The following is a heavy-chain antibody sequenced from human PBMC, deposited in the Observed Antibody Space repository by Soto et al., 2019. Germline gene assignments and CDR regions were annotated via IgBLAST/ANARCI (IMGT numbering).Heavy chain of an antibody. Sequence: VGSLRLSCAASGFTFSSYGMHWVRQAPGKGLEWVAVIWYDGSNKYYADSVKGRFTISRDNSKNTLYLQMNSLRAEDTAVYYCAREGGLGYCSGGSCLGDAFDIWGQGTMVTVSS. D-gene: IGHD2-15*01. J-gene: IGHJ3*02. CDR3: AREGGLGYCSGGSCLGDAFDI. CDR1: GFTFSSYG. V-gene: IGHV3-33*01. CDR2: IWYDGSNK.